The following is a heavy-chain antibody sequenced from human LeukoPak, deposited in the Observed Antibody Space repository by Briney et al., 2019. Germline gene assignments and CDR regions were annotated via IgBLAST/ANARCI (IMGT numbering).Heavy chain of an antibody. V-gene: IGHV4-39*01. J-gene: IGHJ4*02. CDR3: ARRGSSGWFFYY. Sequence: SETLSLACTVSGGSISSYYWSWIRQPPGKGLEWIGSIYYSGSTYYNPSLKSRVTISVDTSKNQFSLKLSSVTAADTAVYYCARRGSSGWFFYYWGQGTLVTVSS. CDR1: GGSISSYY. CDR2: IYYSGST. D-gene: IGHD6-19*01.